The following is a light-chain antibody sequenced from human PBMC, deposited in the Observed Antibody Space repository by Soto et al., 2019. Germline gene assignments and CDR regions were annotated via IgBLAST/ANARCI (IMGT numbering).Light chain of an antibody. CDR2: GAS. CDR1: QSINTK. V-gene: IGKV3-15*01. J-gene: IGKJ4*01. CDR3: QQYNNWPPLT. Sequence: IVMTQSPATLSVSPGERATLSCRASQSINTKLAWYQQRPGQPPRLLIYGASTRATGIPARFSGSGSGTEFTLTISSLQSEDFAVYYCQQYNNWPPLTFGGGTKVEIK.